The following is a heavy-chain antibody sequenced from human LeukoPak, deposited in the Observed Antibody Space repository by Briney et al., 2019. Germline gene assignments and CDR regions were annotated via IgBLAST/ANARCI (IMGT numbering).Heavy chain of an antibody. Sequence: GGSLRLSCAASGFSFSSYAMTWARQAPVKGLEWVAVISYDGSNKYYADSVKGRFTISRDNSKNTLYLQMNSLRAEDTAVYYCARGSDDFWSGYLTYYFDHWGQGTLVTVSS. CDR2: ISYDGSNK. V-gene: IGHV3-30*04. CDR3: ARGSDDFWSGYLTYYFDH. D-gene: IGHD3-3*01. CDR1: GFSFSSYA. J-gene: IGHJ4*02.